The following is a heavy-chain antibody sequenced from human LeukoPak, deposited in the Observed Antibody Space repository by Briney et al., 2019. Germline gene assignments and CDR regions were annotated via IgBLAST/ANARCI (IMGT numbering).Heavy chain of an antibody. J-gene: IGHJ5*02. V-gene: IGHV3-23*01. CDR1: GFTFSSYA. CDR3: AKDSNVESITIFGVVTASRPDWFDP. Sequence: QPGGSLRLSCAASGFTFSSYAMSWVRQAPGKGLEWVSAISGSGGSTYYADSVKGRFTISRDNSKNTLYLQMNSLRAEDTAVYYCAKDSNVESITIFGVVTASRPDWFDPWGQGTLVTVSS. CDR2: ISGSGGST. D-gene: IGHD3-3*01.